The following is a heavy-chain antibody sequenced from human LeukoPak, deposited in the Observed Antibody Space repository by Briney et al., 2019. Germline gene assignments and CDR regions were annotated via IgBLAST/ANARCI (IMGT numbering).Heavy chain of an antibody. CDR3: ANENYYGSGSYPDY. Sequence: GGSLRLSCAASGFTFSSYGMHWVRQAPGKGLEWVAVISHDGSNKYYADSVKGRFTISRDNPKNTLYLQMNSLRAEVTAVYYCANENYYGSGSYPDYWGQGTLVTVSS. CDR2: ISHDGSNK. D-gene: IGHD3-10*01. J-gene: IGHJ4*02. CDR1: GFTFSSYG. V-gene: IGHV3-30*18.